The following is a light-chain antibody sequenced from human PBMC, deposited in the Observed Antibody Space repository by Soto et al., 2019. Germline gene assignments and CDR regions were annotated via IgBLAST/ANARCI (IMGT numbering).Light chain of an antibody. CDR3: QPYTGYPWK. J-gene: IGKJ1*01. CDR2: DAS. CDR1: QSISSG. V-gene: IGKV1-5*01. Sequence: DRQMTSAPAIPSATKGDRVTITCRASQSISSGLAWYQQQPGKAPKLLIYDASSLESGLPSRFSGSGSGTEFPLTIRSLQPADFATYYSQPYTGYPWKCCQGPKVDLK.